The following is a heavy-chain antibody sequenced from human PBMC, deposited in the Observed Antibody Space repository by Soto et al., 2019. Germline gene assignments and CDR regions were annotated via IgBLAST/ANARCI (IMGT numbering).Heavy chain of an antibody. V-gene: IGHV3-30-3*01. CDR1: GFAFNSYA. CDR3: ARVDYRYSTEISYYYRYGMDV. Sequence: ASGGGVVQPARSLRLSCAASGFAFNSYAMHWIRQAPGKGLEWVAVISFNGTNKYYADSVKGRFTISRDNSKNTLYLQMSSLRAEDTANYYCARVDYRYSTEISYYYRYGMDVWGQGTTVTVSS. CDR2: ISFNGTNK. J-gene: IGHJ6*02. D-gene: IGHD4-17*01.